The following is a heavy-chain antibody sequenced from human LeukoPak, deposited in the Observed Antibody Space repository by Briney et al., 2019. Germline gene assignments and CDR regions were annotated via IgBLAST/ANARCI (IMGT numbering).Heavy chain of an antibody. Sequence: ASVKVSCKASGYTFTSYDMNWVRQATGQGLEWMGWMNPNSGNTGYAQKFQGRVTMTRNTSISTAYMELSSLRSEDTAVYYCARVAKVRGVTPFDYWGQGTLVTVSS. V-gene: IGHV1-8*01. CDR1: GYTFTSYD. CDR3: ARVAKVRGVTPFDY. J-gene: IGHJ4*02. D-gene: IGHD3-10*01. CDR2: MNPNSGNT.